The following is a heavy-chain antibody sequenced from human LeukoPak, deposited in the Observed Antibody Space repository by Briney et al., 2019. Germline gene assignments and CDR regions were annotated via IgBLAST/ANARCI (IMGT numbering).Heavy chain of an antibody. Sequence: GGSLTLSCAASGFSFSIHGMGWVRQAPGKGLEWVSSISSSSSYIYYADSVKGRFTISRDNAKNSLYLQMNSLRAEDTAVYYCARQTYDSSGYYFPEYNFDYWGQGTLVTVSS. D-gene: IGHD3-22*01. CDR2: ISSSSSYI. CDR1: GFSFSIHG. V-gene: IGHV3-21*01. CDR3: ARQTYDSSGYYFPEYNFDY. J-gene: IGHJ4*02.